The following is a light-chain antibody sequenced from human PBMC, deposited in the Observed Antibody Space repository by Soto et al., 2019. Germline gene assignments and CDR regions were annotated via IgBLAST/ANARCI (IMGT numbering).Light chain of an antibody. J-gene: IGKJ5*01. CDR2: DAS. V-gene: IGKV3-11*01. CDR3: QQRSGSIT. Sequence: EIVLTQSPDTLSLSPGERATLSCWASHSVTTHLAWFQQRPGQTPRLLIYDASTRAPGIPARFSGRGSGADFTLTISSLEPEDFAVYYCQQRSGSITFGQGTLLEIK. CDR1: HSVTTH.